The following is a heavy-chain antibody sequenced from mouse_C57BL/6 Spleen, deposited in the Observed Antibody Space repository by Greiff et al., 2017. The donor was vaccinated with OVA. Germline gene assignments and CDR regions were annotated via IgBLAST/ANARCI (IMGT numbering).Heavy chain of an antibody. CDR1: GYTFTSYW. CDR3: AREGRATDFDY. D-gene: IGHD1-1*01. CDR2: IIPSNGGT. J-gene: IGHJ2*01. V-gene: IGHV1-53*01. Sequence: QVQLQQPGTELVKPGASVKLSCKASGYTFTSYWMHWVQQRPGQGLEWIGNIIPSNGGTNYNEKFKSKTTLTVDKSSSTAYMQLSSLTSEDSAVYYCAREGRATDFDYWGQGTTLTVSS.